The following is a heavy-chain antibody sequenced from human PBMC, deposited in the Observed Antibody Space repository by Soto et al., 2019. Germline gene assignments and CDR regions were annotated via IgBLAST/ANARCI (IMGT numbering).Heavy chain of an antibody. D-gene: IGHD4-17*01. CDR1: GFTFRIHA. CDR3: AKANPYGDESYWYFDL. CDR2: ISHTGGST. V-gene: IGHV3-23*01. J-gene: IGHJ2*01. Sequence: EVQLLESGGGLVQPGGSLRLSCAASGFTFRIHAMNWVRQAPGKGLEWVSTISHTGGSTYDADSVKGRFIVSRDNSRNTVFLKMNSLRAEDTAIYSCAKANPYGDESYWYFDLWGRAPLVTLPS.